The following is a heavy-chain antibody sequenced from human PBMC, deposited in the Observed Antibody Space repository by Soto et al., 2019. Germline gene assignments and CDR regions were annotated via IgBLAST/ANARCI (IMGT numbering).Heavy chain of an antibody. D-gene: IGHD1-26*01. J-gene: IGHJ4*02. Sequence: QVQLQESGPGLVKPSETLSLTCTVSGGSISSYYWSWIRQPPGKGLEWIGYIYYSGSTNYNPYLKRRLTISVDTSKNQFSLKLSSVTAADTAVYYCARAGWGRFPIPYFDYWGQGTLVTVSS. CDR1: GGSISSYY. CDR2: IYYSGST. V-gene: IGHV4-59*01. CDR3: ARAGWGRFPIPYFDY.